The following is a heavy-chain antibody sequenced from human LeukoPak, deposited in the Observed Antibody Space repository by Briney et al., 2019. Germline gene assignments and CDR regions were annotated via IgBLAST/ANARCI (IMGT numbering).Heavy chain of an antibody. Sequence: PGGSLRLSCAASGFTFTTYAMIWVRQAPGKGLEWVSAISGSADNTYYADSVKGRFTISRDNSKNTLYLQLNSLRAEDTAVYYCAKDRGYWGQRTLVTVSS. CDR1: GFTFTTYA. V-gene: IGHV3-23*01. CDR2: ISGSADNT. CDR3: AKDRGY. J-gene: IGHJ4*02.